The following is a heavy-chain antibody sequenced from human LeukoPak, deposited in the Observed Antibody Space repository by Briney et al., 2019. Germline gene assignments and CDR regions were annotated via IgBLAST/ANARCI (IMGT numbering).Heavy chain of an antibody. CDR1: GYSISSGYY. V-gene: IGHV4-38-2*02. D-gene: IGHD5-18*01. CDR2: IYHSGTT. Sequence: PSETLSLTCTVSGYSISSGYYWGWIRQPPGKGLDWIGSIYHSGTTYYNPSLKSRVTISVDTSKNQFSLKLSSVTAADTAVYYCARDRGYSYGRYYFDDWGQGTLVTVSS. J-gene: IGHJ4*02. CDR3: ARDRGYSYGRYYFDD.